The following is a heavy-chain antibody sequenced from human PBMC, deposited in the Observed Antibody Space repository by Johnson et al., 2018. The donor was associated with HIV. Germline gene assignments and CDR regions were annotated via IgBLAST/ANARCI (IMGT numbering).Heavy chain of an antibody. CDR2: INWSGDTT. J-gene: IGHJ3*02. CDR3: ARGDYYDSSGFFIDGFDI. Sequence: GQLVESGGGVVPPGGSLRLSCAASGFTFDEDDMSWVRQAPGKGLEWVSGINWSGDTTGYADSVKCRFTISRDNVKNSLYLQMNSLRAEDTAVDYCARGDYYDSSGFFIDGFDIGGQGTMVAVSS. D-gene: IGHD3-22*01. CDR1: GFTFDEDD. V-gene: IGHV3-20*04.